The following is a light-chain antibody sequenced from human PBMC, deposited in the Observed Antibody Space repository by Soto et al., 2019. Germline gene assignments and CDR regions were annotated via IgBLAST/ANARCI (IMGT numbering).Light chain of an antibody. CDR3: QQRSNWPPIT. V-gene: IGKV3-11*01. Sequence: ETVLTQSPATLSLSPGERATFSCRASQSISSYLAWYQQKPGQAPRLLIYDASNRATGIPARFSGSGSGTDFTLTISSLEPEDFAVYYCQQRSNWPPITFGQGTQLEI. CDR1: QSISSY. CDR2: DAS. J-gene: IGKJ5*01.